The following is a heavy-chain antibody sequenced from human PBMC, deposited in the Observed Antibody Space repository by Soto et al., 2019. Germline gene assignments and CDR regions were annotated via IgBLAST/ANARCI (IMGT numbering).Heavy chain of an antibody. J-gene: IGHJ5*02. CDR2: IYYSGST. V-gene: IGHV4-39*01. D-gene: IGHD2-2*01. CDR3: ASLSSSTSCYEYNWFDP. CDR1: GGSISSSSYY. Sequence: PSETLSLTCTVSGGSISSSSYYWGWIRQPPGKGLEWIGSIYYSGSTYYNPSLKSRVTISVDTSKNQFSLKLSSVTAADTAVYYCASLSSSTSCYEYNWFDPWGQGTLVTVSS.